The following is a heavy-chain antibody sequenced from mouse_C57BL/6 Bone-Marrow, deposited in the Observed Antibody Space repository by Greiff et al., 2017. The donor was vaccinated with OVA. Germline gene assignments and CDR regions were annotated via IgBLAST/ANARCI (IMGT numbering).Heavy chain of an antibody. J-gene: IGHJ4*01. CDR1: GYTFTSYG. CDR2: IYPRSGNT. Sequence: QVQLQQSGAELARPGASVKLSCKASGYTFTSYGISWVKQRTGQGLELIGEIYPRSGNTYYNEKFKGKATLTADKSSSTAYMELRSLTSEDSAVYFCARVAYYYGSRDYAMDYWGQGTSVTVSS. V-gene: IGHV1-81*01. CDR3: ARVAYYYGSRDYAMDY. D-gene: IGHD1-1*01.